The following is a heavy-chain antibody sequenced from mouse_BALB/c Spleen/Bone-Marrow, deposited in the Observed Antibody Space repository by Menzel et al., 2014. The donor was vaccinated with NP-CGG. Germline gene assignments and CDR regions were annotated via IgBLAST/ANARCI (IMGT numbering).Heavy chain of an antibody. D-gene: IGHD1-1*01. CDR2: IDPENGNT. J-gene: IGHJ2*01. CDR3: ASYYGSSYDYVDY. CDR1: GFNIKDYY. Sequence: VQLKESGAELARPGALVKLSCKASGFNIKDYYMHWVKQRPEQGLEWIGWIDPENGNTIYDPKFQGKASITADTSSNTAYLQLSSLTSEDTAVYYCASYYGSSYDYVDYWGQGTTLTVSS. V-gene: IGHV14-1*02.